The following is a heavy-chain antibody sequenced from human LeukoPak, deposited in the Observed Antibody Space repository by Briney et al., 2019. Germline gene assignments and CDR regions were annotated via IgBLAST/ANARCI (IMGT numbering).Heavy chain of an antibody. J-gene: IGHJ4*02. CDR2: IYAGETT. Sequence: GGSLRLSCVVSGFSVSNTYMTWVRQAPGKGLEWVSVIYAGETTYHADSVKGRFTIFRDNSKNTLYLQMNSLRAEDTAVYYCAKDRGDSTFDYWGQGTLVTVSS. V-gene: IGHV3-66*02. CDR1: GFSVSNTY. D-gene: IGHD1-14*01. CDR3: AKDRGDSTFDY.